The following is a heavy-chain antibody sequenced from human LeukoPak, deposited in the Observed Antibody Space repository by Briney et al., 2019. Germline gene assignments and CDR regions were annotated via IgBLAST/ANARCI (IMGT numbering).Heavy chain of an antibody. CDR2: ISGSGGGT. CDR3: AKDGLKEGLNWFDP. D-gene: IGHD3/OR15-3a*01. Sequence: GGSLRLSCAASGFTFSSYAMSWVRQAPGKGLEWVSAISGSGGGTYYADSVKGRFTISRDNSKNTLYLQMNSLRAEDTAVYYCAKDGLKEGLNWFDPWGQGTLVTVSS. J-gene: IGHJ5*02. CDR1: GFTFSSYA. V-gene: IGHV3-23*01.